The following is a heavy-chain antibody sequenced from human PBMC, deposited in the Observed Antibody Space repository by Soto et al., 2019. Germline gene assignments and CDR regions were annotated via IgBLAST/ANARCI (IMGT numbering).Heavy chain of an antibody. V-gene: IGHV5-51*01. Sequence: PGESLKISCQTSGYRFSSYWIVWVRQIHGKGLEWMGITYPNDSRVTYYTSVQGQGTTSADRSISTAYLQWSSLRASDTAVYCCARGNVENLFGPWGQGTLVTVSS. CDR2: TYPNDSRV. J-gene: IGHJ5*02. CDR1: GYRFSSYW. CDR3: ARGNVENLFGP.